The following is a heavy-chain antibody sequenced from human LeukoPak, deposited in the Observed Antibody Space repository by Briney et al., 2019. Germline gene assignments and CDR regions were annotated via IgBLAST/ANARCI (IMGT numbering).Heavy chain of an antibody. D-gene: IGHD6-19*01. V-gene: IGHV3-30*04. CDR1: GFTFSSYA. CDR2: ISYDGSNK. Sequence: GGSLRLSCAASGFTFSSYAMHWVRQAPGKGLEWVAVISYDGSNKYYADSVKGRFTISRDNSKNTLYLQMNSLRAEDTALYYCAKGSGWYFDYWGQGMLVSVSS. J-gene: IGHJ4*02. CDR3: AKGSGWYFDY.